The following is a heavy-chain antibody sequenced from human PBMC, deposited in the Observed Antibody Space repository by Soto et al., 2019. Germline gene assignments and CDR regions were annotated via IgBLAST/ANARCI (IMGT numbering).Heavy chain of an antibody. Sequence: PGGSLRLSCAASGFTFSSYGMHWVRQAPGKGLEWVAVISYDGSNKYYADSVKGRFTISRDSSKNTLYLQMNSLRAEDTAVYYCAKDGGSYYGMDVWGQGTTVTVSS. CDR2: ISYDGSNK. CDR1: GFTFSSYG. J-gene: IGHJ6*02. D-gene: IGHD3-16*01. CDR3: AKDGGSYYGMDV. V-gene: IGHV3-30*18.